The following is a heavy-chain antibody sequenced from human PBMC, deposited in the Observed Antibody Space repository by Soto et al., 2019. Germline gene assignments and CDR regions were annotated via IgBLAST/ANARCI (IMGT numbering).Heavy chain of an antibody. CDR3: AKDRKHYDFVVLGYYIGV. D-gene: IGHD3-3*01. CDR1: GFTFSSYA. J-gene: IGHJ6*03. V-gene: IGHV3-23*01. CDR2: ISGSGGST. Sequence: EVQLLESGGGLVQPGGSLRLSCAASGFTFSSYAMSWVRQAPGKGLEWVSAISGSGGSTYYADSVKGRFTISRDNSKNTMSIQKNRLRADDRAVYYGAKDRKHYDFVVLGYYIGVWGKGATVTDTS.